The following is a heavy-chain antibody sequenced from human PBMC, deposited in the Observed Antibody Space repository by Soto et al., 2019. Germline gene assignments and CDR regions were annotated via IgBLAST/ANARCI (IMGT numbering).Heavy chain of an antibody. CDR1: GFTFSSYA. J-gene: IGHJ4*02. V-gene: IGHV3-23*01. CDR3: AKGSSGHYDSLDY. CDR2: ISGSGGST. Sequence: EVQLLESGGGLVQPGGSLRLSCAASGFTFSSYAMSWVRQAPGKGLEWVSAISGSGGSTYYADSVKGRFTISRDNSKNTLYLQMNSLRADDTAVYYCAKGSSGHYDSLDYWGQGTLVTVSS. D-gene: IGHD3-9*01.